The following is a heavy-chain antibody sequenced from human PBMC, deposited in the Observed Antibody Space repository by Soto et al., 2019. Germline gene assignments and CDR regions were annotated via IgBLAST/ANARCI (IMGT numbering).Heavy chain of an antibody. CDR3: ARYLLWFGEWAHTGYYGMDV. Sequence: SGPTLVKPTQTLTLTCTFSGFSLSTSGMCVSWIRQPPGKALEWLALIDWDDDKYYSTSLKTRLTISKDTSKNQVVLTMTNMDPVDTATYYCARYLLWFGEWAHTGYYGMDVWGQGTTVTVSS. J-gene: IGHJ6*02. CDR1: GFSLSTSGMC. CDR2: IDWDDDK. V-gene: IGHV2-70*01. D-gene: IGHD3-10*01.